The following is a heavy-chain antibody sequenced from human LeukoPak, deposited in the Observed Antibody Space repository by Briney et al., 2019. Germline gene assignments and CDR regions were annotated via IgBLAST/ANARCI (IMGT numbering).Heavy chain of an antibody. J-gene: IGHJ5*02. D-gene: IGHD3-10*01. CDR2: IYYSGST. CDR3: ARLRITTVRGVIITPHDH. V-gene: IGHV4-59*08. Sequence: PSETLSLTCTVSGGSISSYYWSWIRQPPGKGLEWIGYIYYSGSTNYNPSLKSRVTISVDTSKNQSSLKPTPPTAADTAVYYCARLRITTVRGVIITPHDHWGQGTLVTVSS. CDR1: GGSISSYY.